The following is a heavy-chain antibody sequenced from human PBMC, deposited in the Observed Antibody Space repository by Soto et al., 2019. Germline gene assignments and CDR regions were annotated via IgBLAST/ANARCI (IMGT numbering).Heavy chain of an antibody. J-gene: IGHJ4*02. V-gene: IGHV4-59*01. D-gene: IGHD5-18*01. CDR1: GGSISNYY. CDR3: ARDHPHSYGVYYFDY. CDR2: IYSSGST. Sequence: PSETLCLTCTVSGGSISNYYWNWIRQSPGKGLEWIGYIYSSGSTHYNPSLQNRVTISIDTSKNQVSLKVNSVTAADTAVYYCARDHPHSYGVYYFDYWGQGTPVTVSS.